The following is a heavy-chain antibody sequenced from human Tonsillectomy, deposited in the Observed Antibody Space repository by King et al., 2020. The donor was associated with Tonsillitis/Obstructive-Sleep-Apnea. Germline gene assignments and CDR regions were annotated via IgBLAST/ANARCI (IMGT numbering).Heavy chain of an antibody. Sequence: VQLQQWGAGLLKPSETLSLTCAVYGGSFSGYYWSWIRQPPGKGLEWIGEIDHSGSTNYNPSLKSRVTMSVDTSKTLFSLKLSSVTAADTALYYCARASEPFDILGQGTMVTVSS. CDR2: IDHSGST. CDR1: GGSFSGYY. CDR3: ARASEPFDI. J-gene: IGHJ3*02. V-gene: IGHV4-34*01. D-gene: IGHD6-6*01.